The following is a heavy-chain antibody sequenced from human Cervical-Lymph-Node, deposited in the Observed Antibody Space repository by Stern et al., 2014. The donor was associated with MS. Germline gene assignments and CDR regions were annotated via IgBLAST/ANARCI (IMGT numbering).Heavy chain of an antibody. V-gene: IGHV3-9*01. CDR3: AKDSLGSGYDQDYGMDV. CDR2: ISWNSGSI. J-gene: IGHJ6*02. Sequence: DVQLVESGGGLVQPGRSLRLSCAASGFTFDDYAMHWVRQAPGKGLEWVSGISWNSGSIGYADSVKGRFTISRDNAKNSLYLQMNSLRVEDTALYYCAKDSLGSGYDQDYGMDVWGQGTTVTVSS. D-gene: IGHD5-12*01. CDR1: GFTFDDYA.